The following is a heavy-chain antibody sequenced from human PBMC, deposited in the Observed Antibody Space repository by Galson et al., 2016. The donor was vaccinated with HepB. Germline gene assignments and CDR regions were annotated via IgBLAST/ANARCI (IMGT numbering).Heavy chain of an antibody. CDR1: GFTFRTHA. V-gene: IGHV3-30*04. J-gene: IGHJ4*02. CDR3: ARRYCSNGVCYGYDY. Sequence: SLRLSCAASGFTFRTHAMHWVRQAPGKGLEWVAVISYDGINTFYTDSVKGRFTISRDNSNNSLYLQMNSLRTEDTAVYYCARRYCSNGVCYGYDYWGQGTLVTVSS. D-gene: IGHD2-8*01. CDR2: ISYDGINT.